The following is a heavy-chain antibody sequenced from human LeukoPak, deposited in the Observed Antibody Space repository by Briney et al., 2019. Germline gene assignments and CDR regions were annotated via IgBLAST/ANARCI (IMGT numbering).Heavy chain of an antibody. Sequence: GASVKVSCKTSGYTFTGYYMNWVGQAPGQGLEWMGSVNPNTGHTNYPQNFQGRVTMTRDTSISTAYMERSSLRYDDTAVYYFARVGLGSSPYFDYWGQGTLVTVSS. D-gene: IGHD6-6*01. CDR1: GYTFTGYY. CDR2: VNPNTGHT. V-gene: IGHV1-2*02. J-gene: IGHJ4*02. CDR3: ARVGLGSSPYFDY.